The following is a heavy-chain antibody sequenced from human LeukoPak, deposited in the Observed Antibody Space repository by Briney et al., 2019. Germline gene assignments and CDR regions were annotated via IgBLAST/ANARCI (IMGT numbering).Heavy chain of an antibody. D-gene: IGHD5-18*01. CDR1: GYTFTSYG. CDR2: IIPIFGTA. Sequence: SVKVSCKASGYTFTSYGISWVRQAPGQGLEWMGGIIPIFGTANYAQKFQGRVTITADESTSTAYMELSSLRSEDTAVYYCARDGGYSYGLNWFDPWGQGTLVTVSS. J-gene: IGHJ5*02. CDR3: ARDGGYSYGLNWFDP. V-gene: IGHV1-69*13.